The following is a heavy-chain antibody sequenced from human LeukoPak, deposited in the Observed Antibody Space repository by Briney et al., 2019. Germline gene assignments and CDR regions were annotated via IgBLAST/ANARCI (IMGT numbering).Heavy chain of an antibody. J-gene: IGHJ4*02. Sequence: PSETLSLTCAVSGYSISSGYYWGWIRQPPGKGLEWIGSIYHSGSTYYNPSLKSRVTISVDTSKNQFSLKLSSVTAADTAVYYCARLQASPYYFDYWAREPWSPSPQ. CDR1: GYSISSGYY. CDR2: IYHSGST. V-gene: IGHV4-38-2*01. CDR3: ARLQASPYYFDY.